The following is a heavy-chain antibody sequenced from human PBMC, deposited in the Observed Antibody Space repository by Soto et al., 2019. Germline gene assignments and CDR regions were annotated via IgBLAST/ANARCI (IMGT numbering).Heavy chain of an antibody. Sequence: SETLSLTCAVSSGSISSSNWWSWVRQPPGKGLEWIGEIYHSGSTNYNPSLKSRVTISVDKSKNQFSLKLSSVTAADTAVYYCARSVVVAAIYYFDYWGQGTLVTVSS. CDR1: SGSISSSNW. V-gene: IGHV4-4*02. CDR2: IYHSGST. D-gene: IGHD2-15*01. CDR3: ARSVVVAAIYYFDY. J-gene: IGHJ4*02.